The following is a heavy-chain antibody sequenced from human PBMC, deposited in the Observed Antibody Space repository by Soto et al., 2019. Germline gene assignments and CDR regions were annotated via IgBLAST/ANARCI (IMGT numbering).Heavy chain of an antibody. V-gene: IGHV4-59*08. J-gene: IGHJ4*02. CDR2: IYHIGSP. D-gene: IGHD5-12*01. Sequence: SETLSLTCAVYGGSFSGYYWSWIRQPPGKGLEWIGNIYHIGSPKYNPSLKSRVTMSVDTSKNQFSLKLSSVTAADTAVYYCAGSYSAYDRAPYWGQGTLVTVSS. CDR3: AGSYSAYDRAPY. CDR1: GGSFSGYY.